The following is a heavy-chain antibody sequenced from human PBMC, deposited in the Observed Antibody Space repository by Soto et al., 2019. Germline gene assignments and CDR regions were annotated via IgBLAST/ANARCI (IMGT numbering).Heavy chain of an antibody. D-gene: IGHD3-22*01. J-gene: IGHJ4*02. V-gene: IGHV4-59*07. CDR1: GYSISSYY. Sequence: SDTLSLTCTVSGYSISSYYWNWIRQPPGKGLEWIRYVSFRGSTSYNPSLKSRDSISVDKSKNQFSLRLSSVTAADTAVYYCARSREMYYYDSSGYYAHWGQGTRVTVS. CDR2: VSFRGST. CDR3: ARSREMYYYDSSGYYAH.